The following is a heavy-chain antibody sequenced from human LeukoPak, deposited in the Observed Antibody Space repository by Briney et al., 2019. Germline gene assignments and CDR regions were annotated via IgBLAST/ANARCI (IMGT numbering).Heavy chain of an antibody. D-gene: IGHD2-15*01. CDR3: ASHVVVVAGEREREREDY. Sequence: GGSLRLSCAASGFTFSTSVMHWVRQAPGKGLEWVAVISYDGNNKYYADSVKGRFTISRHNSKNTLYLQMNSLRAEDTAVYYCASHVVVVAGEREREREDYWGQGTLVTVSS. CDR1: GFTFSTSV. CDR2: ISYDGNNK. V-gene: IGHV3-30*03. J-gene: IGHJ4*02.